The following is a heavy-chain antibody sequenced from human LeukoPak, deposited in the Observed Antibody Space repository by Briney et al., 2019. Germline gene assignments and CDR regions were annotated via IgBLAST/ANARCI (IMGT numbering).Heavy chain of an antibody. CDR2: IRYDGSNK. V-gene: IGHV3-30*02. D-gene: IGHD3-3*01. Sequence: GGSLRLSCAASGFTFSSYGMHWVRQAPGKGLEWVAFIRYDGSNKYYADSVKGRFTISRDNSKNTLYPQMNSLRAEDTAVYYCAKDQRYDFWSGPGDMDVWGKGTTVTVSS. CDR3: AKDQRYDFWSGPGDMDV. CDR1: GFTFSSYG. J-gene: IGHJ6*03.